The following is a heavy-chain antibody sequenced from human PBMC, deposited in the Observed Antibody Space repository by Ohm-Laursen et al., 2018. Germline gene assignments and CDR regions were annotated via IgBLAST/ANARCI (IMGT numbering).Heavy chain of an antibody. V-gene: IGHV1-46*01. CDR2: INTGGGST. Sequence: SVKVSCKASGYTFTNYYMHWVRQAPGQGLEWMGIINTGGGSTSHAQKFQGRLTMTRDTSTSTVYMELSRLRSDDTAVYYCARPLRRWQQFDYWGQGTLVTVSS. J-gene: IGHJ4*02. CDR3: ARPLRRWQQFDY. CDR1: GYTFTNYY. D-gene: IGHD4-23*01.